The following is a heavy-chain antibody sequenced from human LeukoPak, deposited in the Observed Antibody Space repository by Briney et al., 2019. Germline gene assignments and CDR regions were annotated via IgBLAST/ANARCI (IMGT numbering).Heavy chain of an antibody. CDR1: GFTVSSNY. D-gene: IGHD3-10*01. Sequence: GGPLRLSCAASGFTVSSNYMSWVRQAPGRGLEWVSVIYSGGDTRYADSAKGRFTISRDNSKNTLYLQMNSLRAEDTALYYCARERGRGVISPYFDQWGQGTLVTVSS. V-gene: IGHV3-66*01. CDR3: ARERGRGVISPYFDQ. J-gene: IGHJ4*02. CDR2: IYSGGDT.